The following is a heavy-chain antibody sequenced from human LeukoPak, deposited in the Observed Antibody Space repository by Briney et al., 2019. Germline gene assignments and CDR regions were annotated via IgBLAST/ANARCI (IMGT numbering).Heavy chain of an antibody. J-gene: IGHJ4*02. D-gene: IGHD3-3*01. CDR2: ISGSGGMT. CDR1: GFTFSSYA. V-gene: IGHV3-23*01. Sequence: PGGSLRLPCAASGFTFSSYAMSWVRQAPGKGLEWVPNISGSGGMTYYADSVKGRFTISRDNSKNTLYLQMNSLRAEDTAVYYCAKAILDPPRPGFDYWGQGTLVTVSS. CDR3: AKAILDPPRPGFDY.